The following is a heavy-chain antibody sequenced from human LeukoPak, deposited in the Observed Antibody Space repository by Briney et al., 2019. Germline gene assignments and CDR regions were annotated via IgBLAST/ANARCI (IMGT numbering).Heavy chain of an antibody. CDR2: ITSSSSHI. D-gene: IGHD4-11*01. CDR3: ARVMMGATVTTFHYYCMDV. J-gene: IGHJ6*03. CDR1: GFTFSHDS. Sequence: PGGSLRLSCAASGFTFSHDSIDWGRQAPGKGLERVASITSSSSHIYYADSVKGRFAISRDNAKNSLYLQMNSLRAEDTAIYYCARVMMGATVTTFHYYCMDVWGVGTTVTVSS. V-gene: IGHV3-21*01.